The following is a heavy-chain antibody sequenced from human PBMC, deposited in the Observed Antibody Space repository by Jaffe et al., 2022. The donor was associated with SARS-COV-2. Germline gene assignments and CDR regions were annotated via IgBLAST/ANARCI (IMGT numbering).Heavy chain of an antibody. CDR2: ISGSGGST. J-gene: IGHJ6*02. Sequence: EVQLLESGGGLVQPGGSLRLSCAASGFTFSSYAMSWVRQAPGKGLEWVSAISGSGGSTYYADSVKGRFTISRDNSKNTLYLQMNSLRAEDTAVYYCAKAPALSIAAAGTLGMDVWGQGTTVTVSS. CDR3: AKAPALSIAAAGTLGMDV. V-gene: IGHV3-23*01. CDR1: GFTFSSYA. D-gene: IGHD6-13*01.